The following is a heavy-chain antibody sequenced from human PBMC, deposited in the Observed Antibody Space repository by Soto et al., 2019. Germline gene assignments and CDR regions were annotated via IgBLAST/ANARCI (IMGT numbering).Heavy chain of an antibody. V-gene: IGHV3-30*18. J-gene: IGHJ6*02. D-gene: IGHD3-10*01. Sequence: GGSLRLSCAATGFAFSTYGVHWVRQAPGKGREWVAAISYDGNEKYYADSLQGRFTISRDNSKNTLYLQMNSLRPEDTAVYYCAKDLYGSETYTYYCGMDVWGQGTTVTVSS. CDR1: GFAFSTYG. CDR2: ISYDGNEK. CDR3: AKDLYGSETYTYYCGMDV.